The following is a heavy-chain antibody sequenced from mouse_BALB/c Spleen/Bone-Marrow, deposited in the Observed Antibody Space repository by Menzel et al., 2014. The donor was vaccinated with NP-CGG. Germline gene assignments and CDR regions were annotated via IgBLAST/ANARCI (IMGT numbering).Heavy chain of an antibody. J-gene: IGHJ2*01. CDR1: GYTFTSYW. V-gene: IGHV1-69*02. CDR2: IYPSDNYT. D-gene: IGHD2-3*01. Sequence: VQLQQSGAELVRPGASVKLSCKASGYTFTSYWINWVRQRPGQGLEWIGNIYPSDNYTNYNQKFKDKATLTVDKSSSTAYMQLSSPTSEDSAVYYCSRTYEYFDYWGQGTILTVSS. CDR3: SRTYEYFDY.